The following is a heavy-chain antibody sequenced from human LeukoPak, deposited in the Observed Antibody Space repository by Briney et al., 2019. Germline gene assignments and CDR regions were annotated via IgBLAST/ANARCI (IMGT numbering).Heavy chain of an antibody. Sequence: ASVKVSCKASGYTFTSYYMHWVRQAPGQGLEWMGIINPSGGSTSYAQKFQGRVTMTRDTSTSTVYMELSSLRSEDTAVYYCARDLSGSHDRTRTDYWGQGTLVTVSS. CDR3: ARDLSGSHDRTRTDY. J-gene: IGHJ4*02. CDR2: INPSGGST. CDR1: GYTFTSYY. V-gene: IGHV1-46*01. D-gene: IGHD1-26*01.